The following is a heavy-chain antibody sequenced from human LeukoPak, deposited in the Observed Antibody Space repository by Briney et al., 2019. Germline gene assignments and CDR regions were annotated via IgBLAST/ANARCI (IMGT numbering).Heavy chain of an antibody. D-gene: IGHD3-16*01. CDR3: ARTLSGLIDY. CDR1: GFTFSSYA. J-gene: IGHJ4*02. CDR2: ISYDGSNK. Sequence: PGRSLRLSCAASGFTFSSYAMHWVRQAPGKGLEWVAVISYDGSNKYYADSVKGRFTISRDNAKNSLYLQMNSLRAEDTAVYYCARTLSGLIDYWGQGTLVTVSS. V-gene: IGHV3-30-3*01.